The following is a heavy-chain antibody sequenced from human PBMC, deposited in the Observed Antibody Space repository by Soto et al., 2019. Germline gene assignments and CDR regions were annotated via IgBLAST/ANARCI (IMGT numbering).Heavy chain of an antibody. V-gene: IGHV4-30-2*01. Sequence: SETLSLTCAVSGGSISSGGYSWSWIRRPPGKGLEWIGYIYHSGSTYYNPSLKSRVTISVDRSKNQFSLKPSSVTAADTAVYYCARGVTTVTTIDYWGQGTLVTVSS. CDR1: GGSISSGGYS. CDR3: ARGVTTVTTIDY. J-gene: IGHJ4*02. D-gene: IGHD4-17*01. CDR2: IYHSGST.